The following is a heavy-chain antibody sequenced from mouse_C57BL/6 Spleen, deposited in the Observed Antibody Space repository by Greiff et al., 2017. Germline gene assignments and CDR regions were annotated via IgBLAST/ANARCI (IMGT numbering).Heavy chain of an antibody. Sequence: QVQLQQPGAELVRPGSSVKLSCKASGYTFTSYWMHWVKQRPIQGLEWIGNIDPSDSETHYNQKFKDKATLTVDKSSSTAYMQLSCLTSEDSAVDNCARWELGVYYFDYWGQGTTLTVSS. CDR3: ARWELGVYYFDY. J-gene: IGHJ2*01. V-gene: IGHV1-52*01. CDR1: GYTFTSYW. CDR2: IDPSDSET. D-gene: IGHD4-1*01.